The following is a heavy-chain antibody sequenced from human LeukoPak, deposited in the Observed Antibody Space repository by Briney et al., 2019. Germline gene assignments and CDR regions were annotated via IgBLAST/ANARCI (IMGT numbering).Heavy chain of an antibody. CDR2: ISGSGGST. CDR3: AKDGGGTIFEMVIILHYMDV. V-gene: IGHV3-23*01. CDR1: GFIFSDYV. Sequence: PGGSLRLSCAASGFIFSDYVMNWVRQAPGKGLEWVSTISGSGGSTYYADSVKGRFTISRENSKNTLYLQMNSLRAEDTAVYYCAKDGGGTIFEMVIILHYMDVWGKGTTVTVSS. J-gene: IGHJ6*03. D-gene: IGHD3-3*01.